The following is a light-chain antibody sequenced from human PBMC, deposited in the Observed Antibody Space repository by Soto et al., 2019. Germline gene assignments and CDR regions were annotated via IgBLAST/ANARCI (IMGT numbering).Light chain of an antibody. CDR2: HAS. Sequence: EIVMTQSPATLSVSPGERATLSCRASQSVSSNLAWYQQKPGQAPRFLIFHASTRATGIPARFSGSGSGTEFTLTISSLQSEDFAVYYCQLYNNWPYTFGQGTKLEIK. CDR1: QSVSSN. J-gene: IGKJ2*01. V-gene: IGKV3-15*01. CDR3: QLYNNWPYT.